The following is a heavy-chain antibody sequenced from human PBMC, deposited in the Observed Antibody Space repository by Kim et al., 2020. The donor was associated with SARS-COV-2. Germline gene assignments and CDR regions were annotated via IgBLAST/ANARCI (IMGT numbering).Heavy chain of an antibody. CDR2: IYYSGST. Sequence: SETLSLTCTVSGGSISSSSYYWGWIRQPPGKGLEWIGSIYYSGSTYYNPSLKSRVTISVDTSKNQFSLKLSSVTAADTAVYYCARHISYSYGLYYLDYWGQGTLVTVSS. CDR3: ARHISYSYGLYYLDY. CDR1: GGSISSSSYY. V-gene: IGHV4-39*01. J-gene: IGHJ4*02. D-gene: IGHD5-18*01.